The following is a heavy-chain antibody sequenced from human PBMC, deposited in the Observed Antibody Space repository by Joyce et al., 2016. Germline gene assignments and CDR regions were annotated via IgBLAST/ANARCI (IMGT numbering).Heavy chain of an antibody. D-gene: IGHD5-12*01. CDR3: ARNGAYSQDS. CDR2: IYLGGST. J-gene: IGHJ5*01. V-gene: IGHV4-4*02. Sequence: QVQLQESGPGLVKPSGTLSLTCAVSGGSISSAHWWSWVRQPPGKGLEWIGDIYLGGSTTYNPSLKSRVTISVDKSKNQLSLKMNSVTAADTAVYYCARNGAYSQDSWGQGTLVTVSS. CDR1: GGSISSAHW.